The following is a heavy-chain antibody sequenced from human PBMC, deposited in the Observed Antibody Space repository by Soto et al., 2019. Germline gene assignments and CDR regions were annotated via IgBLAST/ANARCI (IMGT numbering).Heavy chain of an antibody. V-gene: IGHV4-30-2*01. D-gene: IGHD6-6*01. J-gene: IGHJ3*02. Sequence: SETLSLTCAVSVVSISSGGYSWSWIRQPPGKGLEWIGYIYHSGSTYYNPSLKSRVTISVDRSKNQFSLKLSSVTAADTAAYYCARAAEYSSSTIAFDIGGQGTMVPV. CDR3: ARAAEYSSSTIAFDI. CDR2: IYHSGST. CDR1: VVSISSGGYS.